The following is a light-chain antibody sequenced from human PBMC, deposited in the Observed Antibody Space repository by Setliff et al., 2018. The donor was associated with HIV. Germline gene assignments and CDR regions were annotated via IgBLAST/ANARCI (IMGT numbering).Light chain of an antibody. J-gene: IGLJ3*02. CDR2: DGS. CDR1: STTVRSYNL. Sequence: QSVLTQPASLSGSLGQSITISCTGTSTTVRSYNLVAWYQQHPGKAPKLMIYDGSTRPSGVSNRFSGSNSGNAASLTISGLQAEDEADYYCCSYAGTTTRVFGGGTKVTVL. V-gene: IGLV2-23*01. CDR3: CSYAGTTTRV.